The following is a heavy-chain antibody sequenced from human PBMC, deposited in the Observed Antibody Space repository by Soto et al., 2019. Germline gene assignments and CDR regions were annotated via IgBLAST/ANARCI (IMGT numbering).Heavy chain of an antibody. CDR1: GGSINSGTYY. CDR3: ARHYCSSTSCYRTQDNWFDP. Sequence: KPSETLSLTCTVSGGSINSGTYYWGWIRQPPGKGLEWIGSFYYSGSTYYNPSLKSRVTISVDTSKNQFSLKLSSVTAADTAVYYCARHYCSSTSCYRTQDNWFDPCGQGTLVTVSS. V-gene: IGHV4-39*01. D-gene: IGHD2-2*01. CDR2: FYYSGST. J-gene: IGHJ5*02.